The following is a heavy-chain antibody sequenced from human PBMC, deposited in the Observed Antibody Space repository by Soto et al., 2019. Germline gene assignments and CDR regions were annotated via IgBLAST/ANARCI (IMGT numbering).Heavy chain of an antibody. Sequence: SETLSLTCTVSGDSISSGDYYWSWIRQPPGKGLEWIGCIYYSGNTYNNPSLKSRVTISVDRSKNQLSLKLSSVTAADTAVYYCARAHYGDYGYGMDVWGQGTTVTVSS. CDR1: GDSISSGDYY. CDR3: ARAHYGDYGYGMDV. V-gene: IGHV4-30-4*01. J-gene: IGHJ6*02. CDR2: IYYSGNT. D-gene: IGHD4-17*01.